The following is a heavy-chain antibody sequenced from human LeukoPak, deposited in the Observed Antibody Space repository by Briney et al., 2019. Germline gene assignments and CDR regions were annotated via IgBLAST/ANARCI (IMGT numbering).Heavy chain of an antibody. CDR2: ISSSSSNI. J-gene: IGHJ4*02. D-gene: IGHD2-21*02. Sequence: GGSLRLSCAASGFTFSSYSMYWVRQAPGKGLEWVSYISSSSSNIYYADSVKGRFTISRDNAKNSFYLQVNGLRTEDTAVYYCAKDRLLNCRGDCYIFDYWGQGTVVTVSS. CDR1: GFTFSSYS. V-gene: IGHV3-48*01. CDR3: AKDRLLNCRGDCYIFDY.